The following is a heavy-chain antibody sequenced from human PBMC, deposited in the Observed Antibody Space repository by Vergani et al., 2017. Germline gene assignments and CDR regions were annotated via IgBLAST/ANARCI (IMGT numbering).Heavy chain of an antibody. CDR2: ITYNGGCT. V-gene: IGHV3-23*01. J-gene: IGHJ4*03. Sequence: EVRLLESGGGLVQPGGSLRLSCAASGFTFNIYAMSWVRQAPGKGLEWVSTITYNGGCTYYADSGTGRFTISRDKSKNTLFLQLTTLRAEDTGVYYCAKDYNIMGALHFWGQGTLVAVAS. CDR1: GFTFNIYA. D-gene: IGHD5-12*01. CDR3: AKDYNIMGALHF.